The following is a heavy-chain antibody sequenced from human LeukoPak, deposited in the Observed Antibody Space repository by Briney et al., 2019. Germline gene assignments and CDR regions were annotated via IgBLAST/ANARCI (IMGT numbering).Heavy chain of an antibody. J-gene: IGHJ6*03. V-gene: IGHV3-21*01. CDR2: ISSSSSYI. D-gene: IGHD3-3*01. Sequence: GGSLRLSCAASGFTFSSYSMNWVRQAPGKGLEWVSSISSSSSYIYYADSVKGRFTISRDNAKNSLCLQMNSLRAEDTAVYYCARATRPFGVVYSAGYYYYMDVWGKGTTVTVSS. CDR3: ARATRPFGVVYSAGYYYYMDV. CDR1: GFTFSSYS.